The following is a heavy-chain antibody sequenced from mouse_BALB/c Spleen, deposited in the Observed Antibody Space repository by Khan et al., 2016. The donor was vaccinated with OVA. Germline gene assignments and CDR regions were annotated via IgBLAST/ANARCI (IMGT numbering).Heavy chain of an antibody. V-gene: IGHV1S56*01. CDR1: DYTFTSYD. J-gene: IGHJ4*01. Sequence: QIQLVQSGAELVKPGASVNLSCKASDYTFTSYDINWVRQGPEQGLEWIGWIFPGNGNIKYTEKFKGKATLTTDKSSTTAYMQPSRLTPEDSAVYFWARGRYYGSNPLMDYWGQGTSVTVSS. CDR2: IFPGNGNI. CDR3: ARGRYYGSNPLMDY. D-gene: IGHD1-1*01.